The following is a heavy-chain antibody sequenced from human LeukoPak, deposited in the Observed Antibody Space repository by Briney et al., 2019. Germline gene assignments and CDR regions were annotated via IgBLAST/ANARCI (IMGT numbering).Heavy chain of an antibody. CDR3: ARTGGLDSSGYDY. CDR2: INHSRST. D-gene: IGHD3-22*01. J-gene: IGHJ4*02. CDR1: GGSFSGYY. V-gene: IGHV4-34*01. Sequence: SETLSLTCAVYGGSFSGYYWSWIRQPPGKGLEWIGEINHSRSTNYNPSLKSRVTISVDTSKNQFSLKLSSVTAADTAVYYCARTGGLDSSGYDYWGQGTLVTVSS.